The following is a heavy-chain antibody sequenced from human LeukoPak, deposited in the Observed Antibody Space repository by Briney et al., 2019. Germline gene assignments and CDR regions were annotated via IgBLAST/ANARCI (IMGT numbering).Heavy chain of an antibody. CDR3: AKSPRVALEDY. J-gene: IGHJ4*02. CDR2: ISGSGGST. CDR1: GFTVSSNY. V-gene: IGHV3-23*01. D-gene: IGHD3-10*01. Sequence: GGSLRLSCAASGFTVSSNYMSWVRQAPGKGLEWVSAISGSGGSTYYADSVKGRFTISRDNSKNTLYLQMNSLRAEDTAVYYCAKSPRVALEDYWGQGTLVTVSS.